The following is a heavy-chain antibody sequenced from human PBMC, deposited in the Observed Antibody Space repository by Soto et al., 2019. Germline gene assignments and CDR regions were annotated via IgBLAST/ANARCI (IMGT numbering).Heavy chain of an antibody. V-gene: IGHV4-34*01. CDR1: GGSFSGYY. CDR3: ARGPLRYTYGYYYYGMDV. CDR2: INHSGST. J-gene: IGHJ6*02. D-gene: IGHD5-18*01. Sequence: SETLSLTCAVYGGSFSGYYWSWIRQPPGKGLEWIGEINHSGSTNYNPSLKSRVTISVDTSKNQFSLKLSSVTAADTAVYYCARGPLRYTYGYYYYGMDVWGQGGTVTVSS.